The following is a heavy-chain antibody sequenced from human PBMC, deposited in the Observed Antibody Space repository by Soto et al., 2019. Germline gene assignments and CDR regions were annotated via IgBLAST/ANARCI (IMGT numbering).Heavy chain of an antibody. J-gene: IGHJ4*02. D-gene: IGHD3-9*01. CDR1: EFSFSSYA. CDR3: ARTFDTITYYFDY. Sequence: QVHLVESGGGVGQPGGYLRLSCAASEFSFSSYAMHWIRQAPGKGLEWVAVISFDGNIIHYADSVKGRFIISRDNSKNTLYLQMHSLSGEDTAVYYCARTFDTITYYFDYWGQGTLVTVSS. V-gene: IGHV3-30-3*01. CDR2: ISFDGNII.